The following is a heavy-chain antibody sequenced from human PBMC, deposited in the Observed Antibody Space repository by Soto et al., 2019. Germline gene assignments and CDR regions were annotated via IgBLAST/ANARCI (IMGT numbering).Heavy chain of an antibody. CDR2: IIPIFGTA. V-gene: IGHV1-69*12. D-gene: IGHD4-17*01. J-gene: IGHJ2*01. Sequence: QVQLVQSGAEVKKPGSSVKVSCKASGGTFSSYAISWVRQAPGQGLEWMGGIIPIFGTANYAQKFQGRVTITADESTSTAYRELSSLRSEDTAVYDGARAVTTPGYFDLWGRGTLVTVSS. CDR3: ARAVTTPGYFDL. CDR1: GGTFSSYA.